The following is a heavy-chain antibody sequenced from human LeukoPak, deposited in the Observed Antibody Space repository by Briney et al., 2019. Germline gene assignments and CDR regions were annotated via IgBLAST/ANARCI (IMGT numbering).Heavy chain of an antibody. V-gene: IGHV3-7*01. D-gene: IGHD3-22*01. CDR1: GFTFSSYW. CDR2: IKQDGSEK. Sequence: GGSLRLSCAASGFTFSSYWMSWVRQAPGKGLEWVANIKQDGSEKYYVDSVKGRFTISRDNAKNSLYLQMNSLRAEDTAVYYCARDAPYYYDSSGYSPFDYWGQGTLVTVSS. J-gene: IGHJ4*02. CDR3: ARDAPYYYDSSGYSPFDY.